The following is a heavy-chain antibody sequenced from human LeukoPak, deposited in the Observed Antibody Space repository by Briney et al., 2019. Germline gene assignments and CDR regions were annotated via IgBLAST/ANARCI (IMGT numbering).Heavy chain of an antibody. V-gene: IGHV1-18*04. Sequence: ASVKVSCKASGYTFTSYGISWVRQAPGQGREWMGWISAYNGNTNYAQKLQGRVTMTTDTSTSTAYMELRSLRSDDTAVYYCARVPVGYCSSTSCYASIQPSHEFDYWGQGTLVTVSS. CDR3: ARVPVGYCSSTSCYASIQPSHEFDY. J-gene: IGHJ4*02. CDR2: ISAYNGNT. CDR1: GYTFTSYG. D-gene: IGHD2-2*01.